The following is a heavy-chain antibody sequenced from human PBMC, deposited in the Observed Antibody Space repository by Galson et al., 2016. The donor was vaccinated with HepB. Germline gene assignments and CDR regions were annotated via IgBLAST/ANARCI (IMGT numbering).Heavy chain of an antibody. CDR3: ARDRLVLQGLNYCFFLGMDV. CDR1: DGSISSSSFS. D-gene: IGHD4/OR15-4a*01. V-gene: IGHV4-39*02. J-gene: IGHJ6*04. Sequence: ETLSLTCTVSDGSISSSSFSWGCIRQPPGKGLERIPTVYRGKTYYNPSLESRVTISVGMSTDLLSLKLNSVPAADTAVYYCARDRLVLQGLNYCFFLGMDVWGKGTTVTVSS. CDR2: VYRGKT.